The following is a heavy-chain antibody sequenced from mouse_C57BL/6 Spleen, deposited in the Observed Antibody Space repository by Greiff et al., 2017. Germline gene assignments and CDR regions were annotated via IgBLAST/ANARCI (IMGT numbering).Heavy chain of an antibody. CDR2: INPYNGDT. J-gene: IGHJ2*01. CDR1: GYSFTGYF. CDR3: ARCLLRGHYFDY. D-gene: IGHD2-1*01. V-gene: IGHV1-20*01. Sequence: VQLQQSGPELVKPGDSVKISCKASGYSFTGYFMNWVMQSHGKSLEWIGRINPYNGDTFYNQKFKGKATLTVDKSSSTAHMELRSLTSEDSAVYYCARCLLRGHYFDYWGQGTTLTVSS.